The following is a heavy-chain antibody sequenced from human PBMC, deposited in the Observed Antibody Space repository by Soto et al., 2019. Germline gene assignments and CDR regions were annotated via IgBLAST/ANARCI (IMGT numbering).Heavy chain of an antibody. D-gene: IGHD3-22*01. CDR2: IIPIFGTA. J-gene: IGHJ4*02. CDR1: GGTFSSYA. Sequence: AASVKVSCKASGGTFSSYAISWVRQAPGQGLEWMGGIIPIFGTANYAQKFQGRVTITADESTSTAYMELSSLRSEDTAVYYCARDLAPHSSGYYYWGQGTLVTVSS. V-gene: IGHV1-69*13. CDR3: ARDLAPHSSGYYY.